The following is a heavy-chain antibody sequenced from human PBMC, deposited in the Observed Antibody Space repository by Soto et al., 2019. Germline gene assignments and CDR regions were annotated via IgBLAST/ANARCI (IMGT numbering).Heavy chain of an antibody. CDR1: GFTFSSYS. V-gene: IGHV3-21*01. D-gene: IGHD3-22*01. CDR2: ISSSSSYI. Sequence: GGSLRLSCAASGFTFSSYSMNWVRQAPGKVLEWVSSISSSSSYIYYADSVKGRFTISRDNAKNSLYLQMNSLRAEDTAVYYCARDYYYDSSGYYAGFDYWGQGTLVTVSS. CDR3: ARDYYYDSSGYYAGFDY. J-gene: IGHJ4*02.